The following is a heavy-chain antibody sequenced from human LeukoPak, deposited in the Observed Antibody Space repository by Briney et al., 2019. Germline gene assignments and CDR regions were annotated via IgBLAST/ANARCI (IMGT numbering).Heavy chain of an antibody. J-gene: IGHJ3*02. CDR1: GFTFSNYA. CDR2: IWYDGSNK. V-gene: IGHV3-33*06. Sequence: GRSLRLSCAVSGFTFSNYAMHWVRQAPGKGLEWVAVIWYDGSNKYYADSVKGRFTFSRDNSKNTLYLQMNGLRAEDTAVYYCAKDPNGDYVGAFHMWGQGTMVTVSS. CDR3: AKDPNGDYVGAFHM. D-gene: IGHD4-17*01.